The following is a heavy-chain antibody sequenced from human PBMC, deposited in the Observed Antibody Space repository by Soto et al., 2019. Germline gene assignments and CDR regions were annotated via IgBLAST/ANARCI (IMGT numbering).Heavy chain of an antibody. Sequence: GGSLRLSCAAPGFTFSAYEMHWVRQAPGQGLEWVSYISKSGGTTYYADSVKGRFTISRDDAKNSVYLQMSSLRPEDMAVYKCVREGHYYFDYWGQGALVTVSS. CDR1: GFTFSAYE. CDR2: ISKSGGTT. CDR3: VREGHYYFDY. V-gene: IGHV3-48*03. J-gene: IGHJ4*02.